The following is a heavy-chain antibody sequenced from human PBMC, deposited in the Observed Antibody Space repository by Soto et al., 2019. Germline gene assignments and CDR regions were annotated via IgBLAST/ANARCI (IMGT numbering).Heavy chain of an antibody. CDR3: AKDYGDYVRGWFDP. CDR2: INNIGGST. D-gene: IGHD4-17*01. Sequence: GGSLRLSCAASGFTFSSYAMSWVRQAPGKGLEWVSGINNIGGSTYYADSVKGRFTISRDNSKNTLYLQVNTLRAEDTAVYYCAKDYGDYVRGWFDPWGQGTLVTVS. J-gene: IGHJ5*02. V-gene: IGHV3-23*01. CDR1: GFTFSSYA.